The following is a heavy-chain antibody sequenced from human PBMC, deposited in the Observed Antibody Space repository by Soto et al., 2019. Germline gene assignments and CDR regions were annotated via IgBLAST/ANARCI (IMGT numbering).Heavy chain of an antibody. Sequence: SVKVSCKASGGTFSSYAISWVRQAPGQGLEWMGGIIPIFGTANYAQKFQGRVTITADESTSTAYMELSSLRSEDTAVYYCAAAEMATTPGPWLDPWGQGTLVTVSS. CDR2: IIPIFGTA. CDR1: GGTFSSYA. V-gene: IGHV1-69*13. J-gene: IGHJ5*02. CDR3: AAAEMATTPGPWLDP. D-gene: IGHD5-12*01.